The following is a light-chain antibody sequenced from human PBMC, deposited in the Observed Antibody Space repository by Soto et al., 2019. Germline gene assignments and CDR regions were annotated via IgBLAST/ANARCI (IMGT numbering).Light chain of an antibody. Sequence: QSALTQPPSASGSPGQSVTISCTGPSSDVGVRIYVSWYQQHPSKAPQLMIYDVNKPPPWVPDRFSSYKSGTTASLTVYGVQAEDEADYYCSSYSGSNNPYVVGTGTKLTVL. V-gene: IGLV2-8*01. J-gene: IGLJ1*01. CDR2: DVN. CDR3: SSYSGSNNPYV. CDR1: SSDVGVRIY.